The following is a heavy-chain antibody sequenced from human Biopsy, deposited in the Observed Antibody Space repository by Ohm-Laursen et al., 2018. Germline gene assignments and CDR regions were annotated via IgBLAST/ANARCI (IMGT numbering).Heavy chain of an antibody. CDR3: ARGVLVTKYITAWYGLATYPKPSGFEYRGMDV. CDR1: GGSFNDYS. Sequence: GTLSLTCSVSGGSFNDYSWTWIRRSPGKGLEWIGEIKQSGDTKYNPSLKSRVTTSADTSKNQFSLKLTSVTAADTALYFCARGVLVTKYITAWYGLATYPKPSGFEYRGMDVWGQGTTVTVSS. D-gene: IGHD5-18*01. CDR2: IKQSGDT. J-gene: IGHJ6*02. V-gene: IGHV4-34*01.